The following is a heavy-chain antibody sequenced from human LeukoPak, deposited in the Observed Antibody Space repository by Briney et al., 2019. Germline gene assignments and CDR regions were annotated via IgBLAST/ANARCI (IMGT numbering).Heavy chain of an antibody. V-gene: IGHV3-30-3*01. J-gene: IGHJ1*01. Sequence: GGSLRLSCAASGFTFSNYAMNWVRQAPGKGLEWVAVISHDGFNKYYADSVKGRFTIARDNSKNTVYVQMNSLRAEDTAVYYCARDEFLGSSWCGRFQHWGQGTQVTVSS. D-gene: IGHD6-13*01. CDR1: GFTFSNYA. CDR3: ARDEFLGSSWCGRFQH. CDR2: ISHDGFNK.